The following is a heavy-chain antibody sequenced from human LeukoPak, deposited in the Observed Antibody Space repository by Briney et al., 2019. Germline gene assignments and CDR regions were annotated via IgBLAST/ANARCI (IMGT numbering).Heavy chain of an antibody. V-gene: IGHV3-23*01. CDR1: GFTFSSYA. D-gene: IGHD2-21*02. J-gene: IGHJ4*02. Sequence: SGGSLRLSCAASGFTFSSYAMSWVRQAPGKGLEWVSAISGSGGSTYYADSVKGRLTISRDNSKNTLYLQMNSLRAEDTAVYYCAKGRRIVVVTATFDYWGQGTLVTVSS. CDR2: ISGSGGST. CDR3: AKGRRIVVVTATFDY.